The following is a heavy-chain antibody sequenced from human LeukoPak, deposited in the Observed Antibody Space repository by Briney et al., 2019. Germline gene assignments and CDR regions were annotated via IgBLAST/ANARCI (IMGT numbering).Heavy chain of an antibody. CDR1: GGTFSSYA. Sequence: ASVKVSCKASGGTFSSYAISWVRQAPGQGLERMGRIIPILGIANYAQKFQGRVTITADKSTSTAYMELSSLRSEDTAVYYCAGPGPYDIFGRESRPGPWGQGTLVTVSS. CDR2: IIPILGIA. J-gene: IGHJ5*02. D-gene: IGHD3-9*01. CDR3: AGPGPYDIFGRESRPGP. V-gene: IGHV1-69*04.